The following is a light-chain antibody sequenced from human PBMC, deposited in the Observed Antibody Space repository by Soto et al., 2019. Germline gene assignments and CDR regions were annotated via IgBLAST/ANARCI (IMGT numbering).Light chain of an antibody. Sequence: SALTQPGSVSGSPWQSITISCTGTSSDVGGYNYVSWYQQHPGKAPKLMIYEVSNRPSGVSNRFSGSKSGNTASLTISGLQAEDEADYYCSSYTSSSTLVFGTGTKV. V-gene: IGLV2-14*01. CDR3: SSYTSSSTLV. J-gene: IGLJ1*01. CDR1: SSDVGGYNY. CDR2: EVS.